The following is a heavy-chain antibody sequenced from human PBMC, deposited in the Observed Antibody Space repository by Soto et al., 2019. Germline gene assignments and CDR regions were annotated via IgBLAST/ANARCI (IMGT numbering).Heavy chain of an antibody. J-gene: IGHJ4*02. D-gene: IGHD3-3*01. CDR1: GGSISSSSYC. CDR2: IYYSGST. Sequence: KPSETLSLTCTVSGGSISSSSYCWGWIRQPPGKGLEWIGSIYYSGSTYYNPSLKSRVTISVDTSKNQFSLKLSSVTAADTAVYYCARLLPYYDFWSGYSGTLKIPGYFDYWGQGTLVPVYS. CDR3: ARLLPYYDFWSGYSGTLKIPGYFDY. V-gene: IGHV4-39*01.